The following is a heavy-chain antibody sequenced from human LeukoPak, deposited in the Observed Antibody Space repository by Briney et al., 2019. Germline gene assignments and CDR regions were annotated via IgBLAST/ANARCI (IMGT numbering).Heavy chain of an antibody. J-gene: IGHJ4*02. CDR3: ARDFWRTYYYDSSGYYSPFDY. V-gene: IGHV3-66*01. CDR1: GFTVSSNY. D-gene: IGHD3-22*01. Sequence: GGSLRLSCAASGFTVSSNYMSWVRQAPGKGLEWVSVIYSGGSTYYADSVKGRFTISRGNAKNSLYLQMNSLRAEDTAVYYCARDFWRTYYYDSSGYYSPFDYWGQGTLVTVSS. CDR2: IYSGGST.